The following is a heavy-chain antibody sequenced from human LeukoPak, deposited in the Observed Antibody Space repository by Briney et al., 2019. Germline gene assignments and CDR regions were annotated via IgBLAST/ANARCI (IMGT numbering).Heavy chain of an antibody. D-gene: IGHD4-17*01. Sequence: GETLRLSCAASGFTFSSYDMSWVRQAPGKGLEWVSTLSYSGGSTYYADSVKGRFTISRDNSKNTLYLQMNSLRAEDTAVYYCAKVQGTVTTRGYFDYWGQGTLVAVSS. CDR2: LSYSGGST. J-gene: IGHJ4*02. CDR3: AKVQGTVTTRGYFDY. V-gene: IGHV3-23*01. CDR1: GFTFSSYD.